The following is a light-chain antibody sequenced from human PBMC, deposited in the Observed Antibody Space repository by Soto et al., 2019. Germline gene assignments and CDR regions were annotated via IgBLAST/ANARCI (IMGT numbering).Light chain of an antibody. CDR3: QQYGSSSRT. CDR2: GAS. J-gene: IGKJ1*01. Sequence: ELVMTQSPATLSVSPGARATLSCRASQSISTTLVWYQQKPGQAPSLLIYGASTRATGVPARFSGSVSGTEVTITIRRLEPEDGGVYDCQQYGSSSRTFGQGTKVEI. CDR1: QSISTT. V-gene: IGKV3-15*01.